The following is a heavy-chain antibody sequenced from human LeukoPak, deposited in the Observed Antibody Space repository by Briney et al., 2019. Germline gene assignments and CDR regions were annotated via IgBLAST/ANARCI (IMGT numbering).Heavy chain of an antibody. CDR1: GYSFNTNW. CDR3: VRSRLNFDY. D-gene: IGHD6-6*01. Sequence: GESLKISCKGSGYSFNTNWIGWVRQMPGKGPEWMGIIYPRDSDTTYSPSFQGQVTISADKSINTAYLQWTSLRASDTAMYYCVRSRLNFDYWGQGTLVTVSS. CDR2: IYPRDSDT. V-gene: IGHV5-51*01. J-gene: IGHJ4*02.